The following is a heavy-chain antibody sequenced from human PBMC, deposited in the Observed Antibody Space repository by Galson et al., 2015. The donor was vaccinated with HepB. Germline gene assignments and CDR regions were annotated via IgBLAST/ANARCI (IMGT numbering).Heavy chain of an antibody. V-gene: IGHV1-69*04. Sequence: SVKVSCKASGGTFSSYTISWVRQAPGQGLEWMGRIIPILGIANYAQKFQGRVTITADKSTSTAYMELSSLRSEDTAVYYCARDAAYGDYMWFDPWGQGTLVTVSS. CDR1: GGTFSSYT. CDR3: ARDAAYGDYMWFDP. J-gene: IGHJ5*02. CDR2: IIPILGIA. D-gene: IGHD4-17*01.